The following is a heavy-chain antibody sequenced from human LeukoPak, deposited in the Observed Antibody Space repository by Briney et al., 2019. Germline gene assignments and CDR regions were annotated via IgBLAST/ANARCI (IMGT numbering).Heavy chain of an antibody. Sequence: GGSLRLSCAASGFTFDDYAMHWVRQAPGKGLEWVSLISGDGGSTYYADSVKGRFTISRDNSKNSLYLQMNSLRTEDTALYYGAKDPGEGNGAFDIWGQGTMVTVSS. V-gene: IGHV3-43*02. J-gene: IGHJ3*02. CDR3: AKDPGEGNGAFDI. CDR2: ISGDGGST. D-gene: IGHD2-21*01. CDR1: GFTFDDYA.